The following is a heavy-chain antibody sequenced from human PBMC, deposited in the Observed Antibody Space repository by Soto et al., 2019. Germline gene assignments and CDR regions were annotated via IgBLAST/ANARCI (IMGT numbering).Heavy chain of an antibody. CDR2: IYSGGAT. CDR3: ARDGTYNWV. J-gene: IGHJ4*02. D-gene: IGHD1-1*01. Sequence: EVQLVESGGGLVQPGGSLRLCCAASGFTVSNNYMRWVRQAPGKGLEWVSLIYSGGATYYAESVKGRFTISRDNSKNTLYLQMNSLRAEDTAVYYCARDGTYNWVGGQGILVTVSS. CDR1: GFTVSNNY. V-gene: IGHV3-66*01.